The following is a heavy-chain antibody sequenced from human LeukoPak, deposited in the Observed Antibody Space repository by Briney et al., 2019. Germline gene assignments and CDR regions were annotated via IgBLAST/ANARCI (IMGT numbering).Heavy chain of an antibody. J-gene: IGHJ4*02. D-gene: IGHD3-10*01. CDR1: EVTFRNNW. CDR3: AKGAFGELLLSPFDY. CDR2: VKQDGSEK. Sequence: GGSLRLSCEVSEVTFRNNWMSWVRQAPGKGLEWVANVKQDGSEKYYVESVKGRFTISRDNAKNSLYLQMNSLRAEDTALYYCAKGAFGELLLSPFDYWGQGTLVTVSS. V-gene: IGHV3-7*03.